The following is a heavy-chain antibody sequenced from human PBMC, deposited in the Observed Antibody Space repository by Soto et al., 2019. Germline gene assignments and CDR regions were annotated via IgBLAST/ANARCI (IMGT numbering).Heavy chain of an antibody. CDR1: GDSISSYY. D-gene: IGHD3-22*01. J-gene: IGHJ4*02. CDR3: ALRSMAVVPEY. V-gene: IGHV4-59*01. Sequence: QVQLQESGPGLVKPSETLSLTCAVSGDSISSYYCMWIRQPPGKGLESIGYLYYGRTANYNPSLKRRVTLSVDTSTNQCSLTLSSMTAADTAVYYCALRSMAVVPEYWGQGTLVTVSS. CDR2: LYYGRTA.